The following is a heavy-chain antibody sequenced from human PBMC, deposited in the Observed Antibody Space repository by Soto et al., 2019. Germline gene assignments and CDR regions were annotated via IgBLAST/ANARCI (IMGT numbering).Heavy chain of an antibody. Sequence: QVQLVESGGGVVQPGRSLRLSCAASGFTFNNYGIHWVRQAPGKGLDWVAVISYDGSKKYYADSVKGRFTISRDNSKNTLYLQMNSLRAEDTAVYYCAKDPAADTPYYFDYWGQGTLVTGSS. CDR2: ISYDGSKK. V-gene: IGHV3-30*18. J-gene: IGHJ4*02. CDR1: GFTFNNYG. CDR3: AKDPAADTPYYFDY. D-gene: IGHD6-13*01.